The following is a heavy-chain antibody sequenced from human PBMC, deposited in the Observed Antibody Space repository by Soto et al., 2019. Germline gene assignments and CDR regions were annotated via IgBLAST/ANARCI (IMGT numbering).Heavy chain of an antibody. Sequence: GGSLRLSCAASGFTFSSYAMHWVRQAPGKGLEWVAVISYDGSNKYYVDSVKGRFTVSRDNAKNSLSLQMNSLRAEDTAVYYCAQSKVGATSNYFDYWGQGTLVTVSS. V-gene: IGHV3-30-3*01. J-gene: IGHJ4*02. CDR2: ISYDGSNK. CDR3: AQSKVGATSNYFDY. D-gene: IGHD1-26*01. CDR1: GFTFSSYA.